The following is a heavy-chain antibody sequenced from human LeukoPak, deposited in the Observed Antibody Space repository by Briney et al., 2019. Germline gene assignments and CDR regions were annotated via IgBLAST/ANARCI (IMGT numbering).Heavy chain of an antibody. J-gene: IGHJ3*01. V-gene: IGHV4-61*01. CDR3: ARDLWELQSAFDL. CDR1: GGSVSTGTYY. Sequence: SETLSLTCTVSGGSVSTGTYYWSWIRRPPGKGLEWIAYIYYSGSTNYNPSLMSRVTISVDASKNQFSLKLRSVTAADTAVYYCARDLWELQSAFDLWGQGTMVTVSS. CDR2: IYYSGST. D-gene: IGHD1-26*01.